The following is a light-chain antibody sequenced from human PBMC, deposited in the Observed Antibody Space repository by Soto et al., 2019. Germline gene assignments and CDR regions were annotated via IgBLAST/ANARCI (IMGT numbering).Light chain of an antibody. J-gene: IGLJ2*01. Sequence: QSALTQPRSVSGSPGQSVTISCTGTSSDVGGYNYVSWYQQHPGKAPKLMIYDVSKRPSGVPDRFSGSKSGNTASLTISGLQAEEEADYYCCSDAGSYTLVFGGGTKLTVL. CDR1: SSDVGGYNY. V-gene: IGLV2-11*01. CDR2: DVS. CDR3: CSDAGSYTLV.